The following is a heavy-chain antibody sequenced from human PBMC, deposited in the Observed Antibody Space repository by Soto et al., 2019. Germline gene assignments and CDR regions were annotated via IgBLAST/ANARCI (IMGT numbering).Heavy chain of an antibody. V-gene: IGHV1-69*12. CDR1: GGTFSSYA. CDR3: ARGVVVAPDYYYGMDV. Sequence: QVQLVQSGAEVKKPGSSVKVSCKASGGTFSSYAISWVRQAPGQGLEWMGGIIPIFGTANYAQKFQGRVTITADEXTXTAYMELSSLRSEDTAVYYCARGVVVAPDYYYGMDVWGQGTTVTVSS. D-gene: IGHD2-15*01. J-gene: IGHJ6*02. CDR2: IIPIFGTA.